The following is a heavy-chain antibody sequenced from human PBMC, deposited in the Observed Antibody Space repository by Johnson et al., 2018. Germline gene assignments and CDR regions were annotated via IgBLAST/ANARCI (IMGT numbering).Heavy chain of an antibody. J-gene: IGHJ3*02. CDR3: ATLFLGDAFDI. V-gene: IGHV3-33*01. CDR2: IWYDGSQK. D-gene: IGHD2/OR15-2a*01. CDR1: GFAFSSYG. Sequence: QVQLVQSGGGVVQPGRSLRLSCAASGFAFSSYGMHWVRQAPGKGLEWVAVIWYDGSQKYYADSVRGRFPISRDNSKNTLYLQMNSLRAEDTAVYYCATLFLGDAFDIWGQGTMVTVSS.